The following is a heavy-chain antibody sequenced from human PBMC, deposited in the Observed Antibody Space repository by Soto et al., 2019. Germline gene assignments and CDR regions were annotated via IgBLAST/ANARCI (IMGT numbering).Heavy chain of an antibody. CDR3: ARPGFSSSGWYGDYYYYYGMDV. CDR1: GGSISSSSYY. CDR2: IYYSGST. J-gene: IGHJ6*02. V-gene: IGHV4-39*01. Sequence: PSETLSLSCTVSGGSISSSSYYWGWIRQPPGKGLEWIGSIYYSGSTYYNPSLKSRVTISVDTSKNQFSLKLSSVTAADTAVYYCARPGFSSSGWYGDYYYYYGMDVWGQGTTVTVSS. D-gene: IGHD6-13*01.